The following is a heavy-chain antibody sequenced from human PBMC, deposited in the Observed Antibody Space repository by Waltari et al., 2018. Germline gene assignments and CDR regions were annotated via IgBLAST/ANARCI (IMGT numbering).Heavy chain of an antibody. CDR1: GFTFDDYA. CDR3: AKDIPYCTNGVCYHDAFDI. J-gene: IGHJ3*02. CDR2: ISWNSGSI. D-gene: IGHD2-8*01. V-gene: IGHV3-9*01. Sequence: EVQLVESGGGLVQPGRSLRLSCVASGFTFDDYAMHWVRQAPGKGLEWVSGISWNSGSIGYADSVKGRFTISRDNAKNSLYLQMNSLRAEDTALYYCAKDIPYCTNGVCYHDAFDIWGQGTMVTVSS.